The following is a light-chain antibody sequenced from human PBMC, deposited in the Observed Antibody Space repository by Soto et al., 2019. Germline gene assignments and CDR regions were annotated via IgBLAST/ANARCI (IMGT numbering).Light chain of an antibody. CDR2: EVS. CDR1: ISDVGSYNL. J-gene: IGLJ2*01. Sequence: QSALTQPASVSGSPGQSITISCTGIISDVGSYNLVSWYQQHPGKAPKLMIYEVSKWPSGVFNRFSGSKSGNTASLTISGLQAEDEADYYCCSYAGSSTPVVFGGGTKLTVL. V-gene: IGLV2-23*02. CDR3: CSYAGSSTPVV.